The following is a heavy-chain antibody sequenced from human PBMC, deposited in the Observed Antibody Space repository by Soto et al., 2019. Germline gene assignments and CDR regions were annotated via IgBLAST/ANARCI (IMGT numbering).Heavy chain of an antibody. V-gene: IGHV4-31*03. CDR2: IYYSGST. Sequence: QVQLQESGPGLVKPSQTLSLTCTVSGGSISSGGYYWSWIRQHPGKGLEWIGYIYYSGSTYYNPSLKSRVTISVDTSKNQFSLKLSSVTAADTAVYYCATGAGIYNYDFWAPFDYWGQGTLVTVSS. CDR3: ATGAGIYNYDFWAPFDY. D-gene: IGHD3-3*01. J-gene: IGHJ4*02. CDR1: GGSISSGGYY.